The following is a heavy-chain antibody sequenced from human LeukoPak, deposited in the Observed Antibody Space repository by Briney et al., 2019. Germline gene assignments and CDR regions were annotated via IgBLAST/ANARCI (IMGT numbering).Heavy chain of an antibody. CDR1: GYSFTSYW. Sequence: GESLKTSCKGSGYSFTSYWIGWVRQMPRKGLEWMGIIYPGDSDTRYSPSFQGQVTISRDKSISTAYLQWSSLKASDTAMYYCATPTYYDFWSADWVAFDIWGQGTMVTVSS. V-gene: IGHV5-51*01. CDR3: ATPTYYDFWSADWVAFDI. J-gene: IGHJ3*02. CDR2: IYPGDSDT. D-gene: IGHD3-3*01.